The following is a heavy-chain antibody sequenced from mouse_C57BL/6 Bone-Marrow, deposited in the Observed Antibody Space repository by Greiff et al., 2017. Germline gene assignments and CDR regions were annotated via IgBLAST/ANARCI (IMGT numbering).Heavy chain of an antibody. Sequence: DVMLVESGGGLVQPGESLKLSCESNEYEFPSHDMSWVRKTPEKRLELVAAIHSDGGSTYYPDPMERRFIISRDNTKKTRYLQMSSLRSEDTALYYCARHGYYGSSWFAYWGQGTLVTVSA. D-gene: IGHD1-1*01. CDR1: EYEFPSHD. CDR2: IHSDGGST. CDR3: ARHGYYGSSWFAY. V-gene: IGHV5-2*01. J-gene: IGHJ3*01.